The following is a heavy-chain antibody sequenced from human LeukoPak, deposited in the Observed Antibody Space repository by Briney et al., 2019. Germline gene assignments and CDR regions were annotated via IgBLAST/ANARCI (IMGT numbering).Heavy chain of an antibody. D-gene: IGHD6-19*01. J-gene: IGHJ4*02. CDR2: IYYSGST. CDR1: GGSISSSSYY. V-gene: IGHV4-39*01. Sequence: PSETLSLTCTVSGGSISSSSYYWGWIRQPPGKGLEWIGSIYYSGSTYYNPSLKSRVTISVDTSKNQFSLKLSSVTAADTAAYYCARPVSSGWYNYWGQGTLVTVSS. CDR3: ARPVSSGWYNY.